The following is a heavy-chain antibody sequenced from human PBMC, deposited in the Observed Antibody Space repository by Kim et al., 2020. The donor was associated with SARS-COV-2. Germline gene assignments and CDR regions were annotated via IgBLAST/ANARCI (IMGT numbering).Heavy chain of an antibody. Sequence: GGSLRLSCAASGFTFSSYGMHWVRQAPGKGLEWVAVLPYDGSNKYYADSVKGRFTISRDNSKNTLYLQMNSLRAEDTAVYYCAKHYGEEGDYWGQGTLVTVSS. V-gene: IGHV3-30*18. CDR2: LPYDGSNK. D-gene: IGHD4-17*01. CDR3: AKHYGEEGDY. J-gene: IGHJ4*02. CDR1: GFTFSSYG.